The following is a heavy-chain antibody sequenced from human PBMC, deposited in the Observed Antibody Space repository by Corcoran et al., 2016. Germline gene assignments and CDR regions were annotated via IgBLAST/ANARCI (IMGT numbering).Heavy chain of an antibody. Sequence: QVQLVQSGAEVKKPGASVKVSCKASGYTFTSYYMHWVRQAPGQGLEWMGIINPSTDTTGYAQKFQGRITMTRDTSTSTVYMELSSLRFEDTAVYYCARDDREVAGPPDALDIGGQGTMVTVSS. CDR1: GYTFTSYY. CDR2: INPSTDTT. J-gene: IGHJ3*02. D-gene: IGHD6-19*01. V-gene: IGHV1-46*01. CDR3: ARDDREVAGPPDALDI.